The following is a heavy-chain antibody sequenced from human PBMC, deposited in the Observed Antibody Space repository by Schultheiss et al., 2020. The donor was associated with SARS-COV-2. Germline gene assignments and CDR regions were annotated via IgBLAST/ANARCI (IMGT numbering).Heavy chain of an antibody. Sequence: GESLKISCKASGYNFTGYYMHWVRQAPGEGLEWMGWINPNSGGTNYAQKFQGWVTMTRDTSISTAYMEVSRLRSEDTAVYYCARDSNNGITIFGVALGSWFDPWGQGTLVTVSS. V-gene: IGHV1-2*04. CDR2: INPNSGGT. D-gene: IGHD3-3*01. J-gene: IGHJ5*02. CDR1: GYNFTGYY. CDR3: ARDSNNGITIFGVALGSWFDP.